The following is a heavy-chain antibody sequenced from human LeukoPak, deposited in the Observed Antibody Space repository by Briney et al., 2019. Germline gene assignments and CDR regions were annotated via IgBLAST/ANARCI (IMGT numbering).Heavy chain of an antibody. J-gene: IGHJ6*02. CDR3: ARHHCSSTSCYPPYYYYGMDV. Sequence: GESLKISCKGSGYSFTSYWIGWVRQMPGKGLEWMWIIYPGDSDTRYSPSFQGQVTISADKSISTAYLQWSSLKASDTAMYYCARHHCSSTSCYPPYYYYGMDVWGQGTTVTVSS. D-gene: IGHD2-2*01. V-gene: IGHV5-51*01. CDR2: IYPGDSDT. CDR1: GYSFTSYW.